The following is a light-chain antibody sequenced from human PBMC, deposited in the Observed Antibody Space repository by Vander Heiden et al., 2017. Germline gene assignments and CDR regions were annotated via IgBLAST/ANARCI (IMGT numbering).Light chain of an antibody. Sequence: SYVLTQPPSASVAPGQTARITCGGNYIGSKSVHWYQQKPGQAPVLVVSDDIDRPSGIPERFSGANSGNPATLTISRVEAGDEADYYCQVWDSATDPVFGGGTRLTVL. CDR2: DDI. J-gene: IGLJ2*01. CDR1: YIGSKS. CDR3: QVWDSATDPV. V-gene: IGLV3-21*02.